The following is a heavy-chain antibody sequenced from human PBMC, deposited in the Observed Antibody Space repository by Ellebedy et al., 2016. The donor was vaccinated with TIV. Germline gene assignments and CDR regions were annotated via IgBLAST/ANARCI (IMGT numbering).Heavy chain of an antibody. CDR3: AKGRGGGSDTSAPRYYFDY. CDR2: ISSTGSRT. J-gene: IGHJ4*02. CDR1: GFTFSSYA. D-gene: IGHD3-22*01. Sequence: PGRSLRLSCAASGFTFSSYAMSWVRQAPGKGLEWVSTISSTGSRTYYADSVEGRFIISRDNSKKTLDLQMNSLRAEDTDVYYCAKGRGGGSDTSAPRYYFDYWGLGTLVTVSS. V-gene: IGHV3-23*01.